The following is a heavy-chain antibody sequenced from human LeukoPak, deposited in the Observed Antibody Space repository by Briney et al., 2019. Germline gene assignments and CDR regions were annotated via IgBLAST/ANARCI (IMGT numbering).Heavy chain of an antibody. Sequence: TPSETLSLTCTVSGDSISSSSYYWGWIRQPPGKGLEWIGSIYYSGSTFYNPSLKSRVTISVDTSKNQFSLKLSSVTAADTAVYYCASSRNYYDSSGYSSDYWGQGTLVTVSS. CDR1: GDSISSSSYY. CDR3: ASSRNYYDSSGYSSDY. V-gene: IGHV4-39*07. J-gene: IGHJ4*02. D-gene: IGHD3-22*01. CDR2: IYYSGST.